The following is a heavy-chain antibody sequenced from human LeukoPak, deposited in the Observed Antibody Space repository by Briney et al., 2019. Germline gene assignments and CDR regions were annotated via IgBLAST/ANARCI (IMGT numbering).Heavy chain of an antibody. J-gene: IGHJ4*02. Sequence: SETLSLTCTVSGGSIGNYSWNWIRQPPGKGLEWIGYIHYSVSTNYNPSLKSRVTISVDTSKNQFSLRLTSVTAADTAVYYCARLGVTGTRGDYWGQGTLVTVSS. CDR3: ARLGVTGTRGDY. CDR1: GGSIGNYS. D-gene: IGHD1-14*01. CDR2: IHYSVST. V-gene: IGHV4-59*12.